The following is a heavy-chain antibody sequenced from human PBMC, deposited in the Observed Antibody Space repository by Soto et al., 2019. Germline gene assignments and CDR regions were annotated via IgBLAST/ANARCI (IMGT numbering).Heavy chain of an antibody. CDR1: GGTFSSYP. CDR2: IIPIFGTA. CDR3: ARAMVRGLVYYGMDV. Sequence: SVKVSCKASGGTFSSYPITRVLQAPGQGLEWMGWIIPIFGTANYAQKFQGRVTITADESTSTAYMELSSLRSEDTAVYYCARAMVRGLVYYGMDVWGQGTTVTVSS. D-gene: IGHD3-10*01. J-gene: IGHJ6*02. V-gene: IGHV1-69*13.